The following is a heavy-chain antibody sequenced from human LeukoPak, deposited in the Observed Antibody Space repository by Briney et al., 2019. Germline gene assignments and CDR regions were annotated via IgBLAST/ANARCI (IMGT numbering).Heavy chain of an antibody. CDR1: GGSFSGYY. CDR3: ARIAARTPYYYYYGMDV. CDR2: INHSGST. Sequence: KPSETLSLTCAVYGGSFSGYYWSWIRQPPGKGLEWIGEINHSGSTNYNPSLKSRVTISVDTSKNQSSLKLSSVTAADTAVYYCARIAARTPYYYYYGMDVWGQGTTVTVSS. J-gene: IGHJ6*02. V-gene: IGHV4-34*01. D-gene: IGHD6-6*01.